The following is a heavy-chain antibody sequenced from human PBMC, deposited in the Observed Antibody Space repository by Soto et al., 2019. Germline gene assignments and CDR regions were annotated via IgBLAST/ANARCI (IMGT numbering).Heavy chain of an antibody. V-gene: IGHV3-23*01. J-gene: IGHJ4*02. D-gene: IGHD3-22*01. CDR1: GFSFRSYA. CDR2: IGNGAGST. Sequence: PGGSLRRSCEASGFSFRSYAMSWVRQAPGKGLEWVSGIGNGAGSTYYAKSVKGRFTISRDNSKTTVYLQMNSLRAEDTAVYYCAKRDSSGYSYFDSWGQGALVTVSS. CDR3: AKRDSSGYSYFDS.